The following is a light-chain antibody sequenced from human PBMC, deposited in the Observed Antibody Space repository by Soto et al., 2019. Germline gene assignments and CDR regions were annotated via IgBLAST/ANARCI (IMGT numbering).Light chain of an antibody. CDR1: QGIANY. CDR3: QRYNSAPKT. Sequence: DIQMTQSPSSLSASVGDRVIITCRASQGIANYLAWYQQKPGKVPKLLIYDASTLQSGVPSRFSGSGSGTDFTLTISSLQPEDVATYYCQRYNSAPKTFGQGTKVEIK. CDR2: DAS. V-gene: IGKV1-27*01. J-gene: IGKJ1*01.